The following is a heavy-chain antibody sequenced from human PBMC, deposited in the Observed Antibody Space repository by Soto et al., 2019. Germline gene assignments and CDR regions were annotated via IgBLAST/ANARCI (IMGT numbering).Heavy chain of an antibody. CDR2: VYYRGRS. V-gene: IGHV4-39*01. CDR1: GVSVGNRECY. D-gene: IGHD2-8*01. CDR3: VSQRTSVLTQAYFDY. Sequence: PSVIRCLSWRVPGVSVGNRECYWGWIRQSPGKGLEWIGSVYYRGRSYSKSSVKSRVTISVDTSKNQFSLNLNSVTASDTAVYFCVSQRTSVLTQAYFDYWGPGDLVTV. J-gene: IGHJ4*02.